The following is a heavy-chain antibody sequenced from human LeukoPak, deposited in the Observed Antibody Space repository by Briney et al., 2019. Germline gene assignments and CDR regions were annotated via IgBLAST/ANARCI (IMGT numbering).Heavy chain of an antibody. CDR3: ARHLWFGLLFLDY. CDR1: GRSISSSSYY. J-gene: IGHJ4*02. D-gene: IGHD3-10*01. Sequence: AATQSLTCTVSGRSISSSSYYWAWIRQPPGKGLQWIGSIYYSGSTYYNPSLKSRVTISVDTSKNHFSLKLSSVTAADTAVYYCARHLWFGLLFLDYWGEGTLVTVPS. V-gene: IGHV4-39*01. CDR2: IYYSGST.